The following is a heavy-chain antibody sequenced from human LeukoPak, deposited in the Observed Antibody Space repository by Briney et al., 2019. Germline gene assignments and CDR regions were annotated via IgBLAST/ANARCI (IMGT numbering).Heavy chain of an antibody. Sequence: SETLSLTCTVSGGSISNYYWTWIRQPPGKGLELIGYIYYSGSTNYNPSLKSRVTISVDTSKNQFSLKLTSVTAADTAVYYCARAPLGLGYCSGGSCYSRDNWFDPWGQGTLVTVSS. CDR1: GGSISNYY. CDR2: IYYSGST. D-gene: IGHD2-15*01. V-gene: IGHV4-59*01. CDR3: ARAPLGLGYCSGGSCYSRDNWFDP. J-gene: IGHJ5*02.